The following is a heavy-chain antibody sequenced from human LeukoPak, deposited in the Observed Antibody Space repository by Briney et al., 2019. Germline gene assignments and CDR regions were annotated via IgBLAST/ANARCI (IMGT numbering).Heavy chain of an antibody. CDR3: TRAGSYGYYWYFDL. CDR2: VYYSGGT. CDR1: GGSISSYY. V-gene: IGHV4-59*12. J-gene: IGHJ2*01. Sequence: SETLSLTCTVSGGSISSYYWSWIRQPPGRGLEWIGYVYYSGGTNYSPSLKSRVTISVDTSKNQFSLQLNSVTPEDTAVYYCTRAGSYGYYWYFDLWGRGTLVTVSS. D-gene: IGHD5-18*01.